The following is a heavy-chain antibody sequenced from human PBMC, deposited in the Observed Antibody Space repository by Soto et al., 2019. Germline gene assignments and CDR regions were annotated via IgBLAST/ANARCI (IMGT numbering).Heavy chain of an antibody. CDR1: GYTFTSHV. J-gene: IGHJ4*02. Sequence: QVQLVQSGAEVKKPGASVKVSCKASGYTFTSHVISRVRQAPGQGPEWRGWSSGYNGNTNYAQKVHGRVTMTTDTSTSTAYMELRSLTSDDTAVYYCTRLAVQTHDYGGPLDNWCQGTLVTVSS. D-gene: IGHD4-17*01. CDR3: TRLAVQTHDYGGPLDN. CDR2: SSGYNGNT. V-gene: IGHV1-18*04.